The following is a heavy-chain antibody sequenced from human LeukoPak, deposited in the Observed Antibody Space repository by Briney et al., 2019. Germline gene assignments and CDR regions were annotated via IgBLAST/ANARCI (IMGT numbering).Heavy chain of an antibody. J-gene: IGHJ5*02. CDR3: ARDTSSLYSGFDP. CDR1: GFSFSVYN. D-gene: IGHD2-21*01. Sequence: GGSLRLSCAASGFSFSVYNMHWVRQAPGKGLEWVACISSSSSYYADSVKGRFTISGDTAKNSVYLQMDNLRVDDTAVYYCARDTSSLYSGFDPWGQGTLVTVSS. V-gene: IGHV3-21*06. CDR2: ISSSSS.